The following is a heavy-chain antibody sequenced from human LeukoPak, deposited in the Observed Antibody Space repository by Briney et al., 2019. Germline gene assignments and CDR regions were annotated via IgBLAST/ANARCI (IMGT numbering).Heavy chain of an antibody. CDR1: GFTFSNYR. CDR3: AKDRTRQAY. CDR2: IKEDGSDK. D-gene: IGHD3-3*01. V-gene: IGHV3-7*03. J-gene: IGHJ4*02. Sequence: GGSLRLSCAASGFTFSNYRMSWVRQTPGKGLEWVANIKEDGSDKYYVDSLKGRFTISRDNAKNSLYLQMNSLRAEDTAVYYCAKDRTRQAYWGQGTPVTVSS.